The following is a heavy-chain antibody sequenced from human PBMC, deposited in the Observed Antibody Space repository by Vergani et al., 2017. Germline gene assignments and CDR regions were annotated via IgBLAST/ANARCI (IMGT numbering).Heavy chain of an antibody. CDR1: GGSIDGVGSY. J-gene: IGHJ6*02. CDR2: IYKSGRT. CDR3: ARDRVTVVRNQYYGMDV. V-gene: IGHV4-61*02. D-gene: IGHD3-10*01. Sequence: QMQLQESGPGLLKPSQTLSLTCSVSGGSIDGVGSYWTWIRQPAGKGLEWIGRIYKSGRTNYNPSLQSRVTISLDTSKNQFSLNLTSLTAADTGVYFCARDRVTVVRNQYYGMDVWGQGTTVIVSS.